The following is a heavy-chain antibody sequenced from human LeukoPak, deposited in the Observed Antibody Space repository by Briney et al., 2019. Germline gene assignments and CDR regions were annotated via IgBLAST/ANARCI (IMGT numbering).Heavy chain of an antibody. J-gene: IGHJ3*02. CDR1: GFTFSSYS. CDR2: IYSGGST. D-gene: IGHD5-12*01. CDR3: ARDGYLDAFDI. Sequence: PGGSLRLSCSASGFTFSSYSMSWVRQAPGKGLEWVSVIYSGGSTYYADSVKGRFTISRDNSKNTLYLQMNSLRAEDTAVYYCARDGYLDAFDIWGQGTMVTVSS. V-gene: IGHV3-66*01.